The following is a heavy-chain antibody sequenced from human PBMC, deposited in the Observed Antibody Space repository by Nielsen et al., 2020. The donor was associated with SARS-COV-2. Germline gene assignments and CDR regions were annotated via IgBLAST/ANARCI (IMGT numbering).Heavy chain of an antibody. J-gene: IGHJ6*02. CDR3: TTDKITMIVVVSSH. Sequence: GESLKISCAASGFTFSNAWMSWVRQAPGKGLEWVGRIKSKTDGGTTDYAAPVKGRFTISRDDSKNTLYLQMNSLKTEDTAVYYCTTDKITMIVVVSSHWGQGTTVTVSS. D-gene: IGHD3-22*01. CDR2: IKSKTDGGTT. V-gene: IGHV3-15*01. CDR1: GFTFSNAW.